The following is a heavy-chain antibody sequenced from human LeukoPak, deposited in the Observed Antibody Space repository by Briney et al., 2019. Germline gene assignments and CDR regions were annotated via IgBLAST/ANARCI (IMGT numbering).Heavy chain of an antibody. J-gene: IGHJ4*02. Sequence: SETLSLTCTVSGGSVTRGNYYWNWIRQPAGKGLEWIGRIYTNGGASYNPSLKSRVTISIDASKNQFSLKLSSVTAADTAVYCCAREPPGYWGQGILVTVSS. CDR3: AREPPGY. CDR1: GGSVTRGNYY. V-gene: IGHV4-61*02. CDR2: IYTNGGA.